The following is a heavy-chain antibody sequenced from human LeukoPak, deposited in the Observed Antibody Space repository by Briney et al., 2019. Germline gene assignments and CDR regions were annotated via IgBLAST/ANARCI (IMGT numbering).Heavy chain of an antibody. Sequence: PSETLSLTCSVSGDSISNRNSYWVWIRQPPGKGLEWLGSVFFSGSAYYNESLQRRVTISVDTSKNQFSLQLRSVMAADTAVYYCARGTGPLYGGRPDYWGQGTLVTVSS. D-gene: IGHD4-23*01. V-gene: IGHV4-39*01. CDR2: VFFSGSA. CDR3: ARGTGPLYGGRPDY. J-gene: IGHJ4*02. CDR1: GDSISNRNSY.